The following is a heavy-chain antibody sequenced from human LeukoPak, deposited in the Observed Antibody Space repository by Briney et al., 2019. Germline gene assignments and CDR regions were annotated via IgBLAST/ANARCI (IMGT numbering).Heavy chain of an antibody. D-gene: IGHD3-10*01. V-gene: IGHV4-59*01. Sequence: SETLSLTCTVSGGSIISYSWSWIRQPPGKGLEWIGNIYYSGSTNYNPSLESRVTMSVDASEKQFSLKLKSVTAADTAVYYCARDTYYYGSGSPLVGFDYWGQGTLVTVSS. CDR1: GGSIISYS. CDR2: IYYSGST. J-gene: IGHJ4*02. CDR3: ARDTYYYGSGSPLVGFDY.